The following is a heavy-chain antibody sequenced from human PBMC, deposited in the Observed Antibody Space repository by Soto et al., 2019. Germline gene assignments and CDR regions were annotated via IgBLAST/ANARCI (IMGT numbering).Heavy chain of an antibody. D-gene: IGHD3-3*01. CDR3: TKESRPAAVSTTFNYYFGMDV. CDR2: VSSDGIRK. CDR1: GITFRRFA. Sequence: PWGSLRVSCASCGITFRRFAMHWVRQAPGKGLDLVAGVSSDGIRKYYADSVKGRFIVSRDNSNNTLSLQMNSLRAEDTAVYYCTKESRPAAVSTTFNYYFGMDVWGQGTTVTVSS. J-gene: IGHJ6*02. V-gene: IGHV3-30*04.